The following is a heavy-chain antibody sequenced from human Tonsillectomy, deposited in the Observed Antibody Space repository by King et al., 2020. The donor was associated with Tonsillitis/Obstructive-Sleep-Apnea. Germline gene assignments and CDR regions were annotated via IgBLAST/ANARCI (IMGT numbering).Heavy chain of an antibody. CDR3: ASYIVVVPAAMYYFDY. CDR2: IYYSGST. V-gene: IGHV4-39*01. J-gene: IGHJ4*02. Sequence: LPLQESGPGLVKPSETLSLTCTVSGGSISSSSYYWGWIRQPPGKGLEWIGSIYYSGSTYYNPSLKSRVTISVDTSKNQFSLKLSSVTAADTAVYYCASYIVVVPAAMYYFDYWGQGTLVTVSS. CDR1: GGSISSSSYY. D-gene: IGHD2-2*01.